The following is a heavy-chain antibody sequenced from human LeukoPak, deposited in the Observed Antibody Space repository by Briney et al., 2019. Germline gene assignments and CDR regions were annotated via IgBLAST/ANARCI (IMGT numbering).Heavy chain of an antibody. CDR2: IIPIFGTA. J-gene: IGHJ4*02. D-gene: IGHD1-1*01. CDR1: GGTFSSYA. Sequence: ASVKASCKASGGTFSSYAISWVRQAPGQGLEWMGGIIPIFGTANYAQKFQGRVTITADESTSTAYMELSSLRSEDTAVYYCARWRTVQLERQYYFDYWGQGTLVTVSS. CDR3: ARWRTVQLERQYYFDY. V-gene: IGHV1-69*13.